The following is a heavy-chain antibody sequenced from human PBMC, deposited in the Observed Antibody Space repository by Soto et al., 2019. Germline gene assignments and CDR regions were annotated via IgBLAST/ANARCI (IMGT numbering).Heavy chain of an antibody. Sequence: QVPLVQSGAEVKKPGASVKVSCKASGYTFTSYGITWVRQAPGQGLEWMGWISAYNANTNYAQKLQGRVTMTTDGSTSRSYMELRSVRSDDTAVYFCARDRLGDTGDYWGQGSLVTVSS. V-gene: IGHV1-18*01. D-gene: IGHD1-26*01. CDR2: ISAYNANT. CDR3: ARDRLGDTGDY. J-gene: IGHJ4*02. CDR1: GYTFTSYG.